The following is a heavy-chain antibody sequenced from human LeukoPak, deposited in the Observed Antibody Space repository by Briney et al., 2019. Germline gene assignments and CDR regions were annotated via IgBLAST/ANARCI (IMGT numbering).Heavy chain of an antibody. V-gene: IGHV3-9*01. J-gene: IGHJ5*02. Sequence: GGSLRLSCAASGFTFDDYAMHWVRQAPGKGLEWVSGISLDCGSIGYADSVKGRFTISRDNAKNSLYLQMNSLRAEDTALYYCAKSQTGDFWSGYYPNWFDPWGQGNLVTVSS. CDR2: ISLDCGSI. CDR1: GFTFDDYA. D-gene: IGHD3-3*01. CDR3: AKSQTGDFWSGYYPNWFDP.